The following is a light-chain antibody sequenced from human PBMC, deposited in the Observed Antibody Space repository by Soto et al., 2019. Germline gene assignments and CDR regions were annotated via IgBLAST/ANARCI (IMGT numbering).Light chain of an antibody. V-gene: IGKV3-20*01. Sequence: EIVLTQSPGTLSLSPGERATLSCRASQSVPSNFLAWYQQKPGQAPILLIYGVSRRATRIPDRFSGSGSGTDFTLTISRLEPEDFAVYYCQQYDSSWTFGEGTKLEIK. CDR1: QSVPSNF. J-gene: IGKJ1*01. CDR2: GVS. CDR3: QQYDSSWT.